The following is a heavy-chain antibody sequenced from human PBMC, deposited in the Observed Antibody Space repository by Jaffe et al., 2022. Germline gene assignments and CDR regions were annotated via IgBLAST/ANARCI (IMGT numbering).Heavy chain of an antibody. V-gene: IGHV1-69*12. CDR3: ARANVDGHSGHERTQYFFDY. CDR2: IIPIFPTT. D-gene: IGHD5-12*01. CDR1: GDTSGDTFTSFA. Sequence: QVQLVQSGAELRKPGSSVKVSCKASGDTSGDTFTSFAISWVRQAPGQGLEWMGGIIPIFPTTNYARNFQGRVTITADESTNTAYMELSGLRFDDTAVYFCARANVDGHSGHERTQYFFDYWGQGTLVTVSS. J-gene: IGHJ4*02.